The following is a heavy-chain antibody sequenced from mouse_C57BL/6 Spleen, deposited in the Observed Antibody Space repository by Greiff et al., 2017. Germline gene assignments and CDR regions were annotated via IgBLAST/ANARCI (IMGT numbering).Heavy chain of an antibody. J-gene: IGHJ4*01. Sequence: QVQLKQSGAELVKPGASVKISCKASGYAFSSYWMNWVKQRPGKGLEWIGQIYPGDGDTNYNGKFKGKATLTADKSSSTAYMQLSSLTSEDSAVYFCARWDYYGSSSDYYAMDYWGQGTSVTVSS. V-gene: IGHV1-80*01. D-gene: IGHD1-1*01. CDR1: GYAFSSYW. CDR3: ARWDYYGSSSDYYAMDY. CDR2: IYPGDGDT.